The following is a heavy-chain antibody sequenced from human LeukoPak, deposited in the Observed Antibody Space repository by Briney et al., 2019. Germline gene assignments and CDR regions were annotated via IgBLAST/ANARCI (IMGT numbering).Heavy chain of an antibody. D-gene: IGHD2-21*02. J-gene: IGHJ3*02. V-gene: IGHV4-59*01. CDR3: ARATGGVVTAIAAPLFDAFDI. CDR1: GGSISSYY. CDR2: IYYSGST. Sequence: SETLSLTCTVSGGSISSYYWSWIRQPPGKGLEWIGYIYYSGSTNYNPSLKSRGTISVDTSKNQFSLKLSSVTAADTAVYYCARATGGVVTAIAAPLFDAFDIWGQGTMVTFSS.